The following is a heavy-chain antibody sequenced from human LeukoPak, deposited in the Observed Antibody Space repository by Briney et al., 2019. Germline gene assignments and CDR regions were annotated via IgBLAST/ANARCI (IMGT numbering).Heavy chain of an antibody. J-gene: IGHJ6*02. V-gene: IGHV3-66*04. CDR1: GFTVSSKY. D-gene: IGHD3-22*01. CDR2: IYSGGST. Sequence: GGSLRLSCAASGFTVSSKYMSWVRQAPGKGLEWVSVIYSGGSTNYADSVKGRFTISRDNSKNTLFLQMNGLRAEDTAVYYCASQTYYYGSGTYSTYLDNGMDVWGQGTTVTVSS. CDR3: ASQTYYYGSGTYSTYLDNGMDV.